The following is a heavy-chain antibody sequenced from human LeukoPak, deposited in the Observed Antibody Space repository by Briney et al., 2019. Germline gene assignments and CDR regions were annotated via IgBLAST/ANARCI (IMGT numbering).Heavy chain of an antibody. CDR3: ASDQGGSY. D-gene: IGHD1-26*01. CDR2: ISSSSSTI. Sequence: GGSLRLSCAASGLIFSGYSMNWVRQAPGKGLECISYISSSSSTIYYADSVKGRFTISRDNAKSSLYLQMNSLRPEDTAVYYCASDQGGSYWGQGTMVTVSS. J-gene: IGHJ3*01. V-gene: IGHV3-48*01. CDR1: GLIFSGYS.